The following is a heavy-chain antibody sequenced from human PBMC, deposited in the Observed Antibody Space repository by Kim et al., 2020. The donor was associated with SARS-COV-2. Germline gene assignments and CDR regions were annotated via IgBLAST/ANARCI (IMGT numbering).Heavy chain of an antibody. CDR3: ARSRTVDYYGSGSYEWFDP. CDR1: GGSISSGGYY. J-gene: IGHJ5*02. V-gene: IGHV4-31*03. D-gene: IGHD3-10*01. CDR2: IYYSGST. Sequence: SETLSLTCTVSGGSISSGGYYWSWILQHPGKGLEWIGYIYYSGSTYYNPSLKSRVTISVDTSKNQFSLKLSSVTAADTAVYYCARSRTVDYYGSGSYEWFDPWGQGTLVTVSS.